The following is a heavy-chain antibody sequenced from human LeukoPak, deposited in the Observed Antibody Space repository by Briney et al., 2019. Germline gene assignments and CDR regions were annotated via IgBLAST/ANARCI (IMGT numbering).Heavy chain of an antibody. CDR3: ARPYSSGWYGDFDY. Sequence: GGSLRLSCAASGFTFSSYAMRWVRQAPGKGLEWVSAISGSGGSTYYADSVKGRFTISRDNSKNTLYLQMNSLGADDTAVYYCARPYSSGWYGDFDYWGQGTLVTVSS. D-gene: IGHD6-19*01. V-gene: IGHV3-23*01. CDR1: GFTFSSYA. CDR2: ISGSGGST. J-gene: IGHJ4*02.